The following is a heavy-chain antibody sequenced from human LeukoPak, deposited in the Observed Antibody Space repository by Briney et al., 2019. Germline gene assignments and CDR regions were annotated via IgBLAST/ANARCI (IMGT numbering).Heavy chain of an antibody. D-gene: IGHD4-23*01. Sequence: PSETLSLTCTVSGGSISSYYWSWIRQPPGKGLEWIGYIYTSGSTNYNPSLKSRVTISVDTSKNQFSLKLSSVTAVDTAVYYRARRPVGGTSPFDYWGQGTLVTVSS. CDR2: IYTSGST. CDR1: GGSISSYY. V-gene: IGHV4-4*09. J-gene: IGHJ4*02. CDR3: ARRPVGGTSPFDY.